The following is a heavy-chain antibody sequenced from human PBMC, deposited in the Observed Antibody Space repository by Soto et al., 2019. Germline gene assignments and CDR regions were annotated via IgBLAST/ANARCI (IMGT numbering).Heavy chain of an antibody. J-gene: IGHJ4*02. CDR3: AKSGRIVGATDY. CDR1: AFTFSTYA. D-gene: IGHD1-26*01. Sequence: EVQLLESVGGLGQPVGSLRISCSASAFTFSTYAIIWVRKSPGNGLEWVSAISGSGGSTYYAEYVKGRFTITRDSSKKTMYVKMNSRRVEDTSVYYCAKSGRIVGATDYLGQGTLVTVSS. CDR2: ISGSGGST. V-gene: IGHV3-23*01.